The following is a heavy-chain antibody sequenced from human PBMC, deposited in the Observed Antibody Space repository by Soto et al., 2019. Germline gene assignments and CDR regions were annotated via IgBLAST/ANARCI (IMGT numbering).Heavy chain of an antibody. J-gene: IGHJ5*02. V-gene: IGHV1-69*06. CDR1: GGTFSSYA. CDR2: IIPIFGTA. CDR3: ASRGYCCGGSCSTGTGGFDP. Sequence: QVQLVQSGAEVKKPGSSVKVSCKASGGTFSSYAISWVRQAPGQGLEWMGGIIPIFGTANYAQKFQGRVTITADKSTSTAYMELSSLRSEDTAVYYCASRGYCCGGSCSTGTGGFDPWGQGTLVTVSS. D-gene: IGHD2-15*01.